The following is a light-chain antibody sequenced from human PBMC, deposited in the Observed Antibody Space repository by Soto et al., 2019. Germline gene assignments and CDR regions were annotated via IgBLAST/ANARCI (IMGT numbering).Light chain of an antibody. CDR2: GAS. CDR1: QSLSSS. CDR3: QQNYRTPLFT. J-gene: IGKJ3*01. Sequence: EIVMTQSPATLSVSPGEGATLSCRASQSLSSSLAWYQQKPGQAPRLLIYGASTRATGIPARFSGSGSGTEFTLTISNLQPEDFGTYYCQQNYRTPLFTFGPGTKVDIK. V-gene: IGKV3-15*01.